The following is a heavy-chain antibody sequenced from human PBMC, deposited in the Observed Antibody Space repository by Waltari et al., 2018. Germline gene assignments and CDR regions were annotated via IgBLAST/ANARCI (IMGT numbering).Heavy chain of an antibody. Sequence: EVQLVQSGAEVKKPGESLKISCKGSGYSFTSYWIGWVRQMPGKGLEWMGIIYPGDSDTRYSPSFQGQVTISADKSISTAYLQWSSLKASDTAMYYCARSLGYSSGWYRENWFDPWGQGTLVTVSS. CDR1: GYSFTSYW. D-gene: IGHD6-19*01. CDR2: IYPGDSDT. CDR3: ARSLGYSSGWYRENWFDP. V-gene: IGHV5-51*03. J-gene: IGHJ5*02.